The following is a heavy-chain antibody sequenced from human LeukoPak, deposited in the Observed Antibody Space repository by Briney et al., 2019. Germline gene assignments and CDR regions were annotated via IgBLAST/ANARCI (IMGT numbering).Heavy chain of an antibody. CDR3: AKDRDTTATRYMDV. D-gene: IGHD2-15*01. J-gene: IGHJ6*03. Sequence: PGGSLRLSCAASGLTFDDYTMHWVRQAPGKGLEWVSGISWNSGSIGYADSVKGRFTISRDNAKNSLYLQMNSLRAEDTALYYCAKDRDTTATRYMDVWGKGTTVTVSS. CDR1: GLTFDDYT. V-gene: IGHV3-9*01. CDR2: ISWNSGSI.